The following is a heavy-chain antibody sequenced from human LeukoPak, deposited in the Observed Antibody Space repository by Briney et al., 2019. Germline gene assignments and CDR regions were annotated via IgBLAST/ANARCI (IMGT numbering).Heavy chain of an antibody. CDR2: ISYDGSNK. CDR3: ARGRQRLADDAFDI. Sequence: GGSLRLSCAASGFTFSIYAMHWVRQAPGKGLEWVAVISYDGSNKYYADSVKGRFTISRDNSKNTLYLQMNSLRAEDTAVYYCARGRQRLADDAFDIWGQGTMVTVSS. CDR1: GFTFSIYA. J-gene: IGHJ3*02. D-gene: IGHD6-25*01. V-gene: IGHV3-30*04.